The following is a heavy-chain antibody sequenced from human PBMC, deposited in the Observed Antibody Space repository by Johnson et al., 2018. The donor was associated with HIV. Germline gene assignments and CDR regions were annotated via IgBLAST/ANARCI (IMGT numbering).Heavy chain of an antibody. CDR1: GLSVSYGY. D-gene: IGHD3-9*01. CDR2: IYSGGNT. CDR3: AKDLGGSKSDRGGKDDYDMSISYTSQDPRAVAGVFDI. J-gene: IGHJ3*02. V-gene: IGHV3-66*03. Sequence: VQLVESGGGLIQPGGSLRLSCAASGLSVSYGYMTWVRQAPGKGLEWVSVIYSGGNTYYTDSVKGRFTISRDNSRNTLYLQMNSLRLEDGAVYQCAKDLGGSKSDRGGKDDYDMSISYTSQDPRAVAGVFDIWGQGTLVTVSS.